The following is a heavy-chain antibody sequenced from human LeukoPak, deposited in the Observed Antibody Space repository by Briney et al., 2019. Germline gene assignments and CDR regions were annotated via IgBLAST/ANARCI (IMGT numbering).Heavy chain of an antibody. D-gene: IGHD4-11*01. CDR1: GGTFSSYT. CDR2: IIPILGIA. Sequence: SVKGSCKASGGTFSSYTISWVRQAPGQGLEWMGRIIPILGIANYAQKFQGRVTITADKSTSTAYMELSSLRSEDTAVYYCARDPGDYSNYKYYYYYMDVWGKGTTVTVSS. J-gene: IGHJ6*03. CDR3: ARDPGDYSNYKYYYYYMDV. V-gene: IGHV1-69*04.